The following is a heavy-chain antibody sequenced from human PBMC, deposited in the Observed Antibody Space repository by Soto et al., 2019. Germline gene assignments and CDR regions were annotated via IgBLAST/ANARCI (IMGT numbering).Heavy chain of an antibody. D-gene: IGHD3-10*01. Sequence: PSETLSLTCTVSGGSISSYYWSRIRQPPGKGLKWIGYIYYSGSTNYNPSLKSRVTISVDTSKNQFSLKLSSVTAADTAVYYCARTNVLLWFGELLPNWFDPWGQGTLVTV. V-gene: IGHV4-59*08. J-gene: IGHJ5*02. CDR1: GGSISSYY. CDR3: ARTNVLLWFGELLPNWFDP. CDR2: IYYSGST.